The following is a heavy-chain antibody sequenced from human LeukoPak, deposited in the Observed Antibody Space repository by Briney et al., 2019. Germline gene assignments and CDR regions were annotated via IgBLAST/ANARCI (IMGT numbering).Heavy chain of an antibody. CDR3: ARHLAGYCSSTSCYLFDN. CDR2: IYYSGST. D-gene: IGHD2-2*01. J-gene: IGHJ4*02. Sequence: PSETLSLTCTVSGGSISSSSYYWGWIRQPPGKGLEWIGSIYYSGSTYYNPSLKRRVTISVDTSKNQFSLKLSSVTAADTAVYYCARHLAGYCSSTSCYLFDNWGQGTLVTVSS. CDR1: GGSISSSSYY. V-gene: IGHV4-39*01.